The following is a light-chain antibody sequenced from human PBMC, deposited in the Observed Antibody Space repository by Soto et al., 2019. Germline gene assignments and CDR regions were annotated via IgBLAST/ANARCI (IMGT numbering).Light chain of an antibody. CDR1: QGIRKD. V-gene: IGKV1-17*01. Sequence: IQMTQSPSSLSASVGDRVTITCRASQGIRKDLGWYQQKPGKAPQRLIYAVSSLHSGVPSRFSGSGSGTEITLTISSLQPEDSATYYCLQHNSYPLTFGGGTKVEIK. CDR3: LQHNSYPLT. CDR2: AVS. J-gene: IGKJ4*01.